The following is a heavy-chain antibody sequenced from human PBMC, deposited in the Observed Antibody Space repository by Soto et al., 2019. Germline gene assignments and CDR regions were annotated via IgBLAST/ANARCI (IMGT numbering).Heavy chain of an antibody. D-gene: IGHD1-1*01. CDR3: ARQDGPANYYFYY. Sequence: PGESLKISCKGSDYGFAVYWIAWVRQMPGKGLEWMGVIYPSDSDTRYSPSFQGQVTISADKSISTAYLQWSSLKASDTAMYYCARQDGPANYYFYYGGQGTLVTVSS. CDR1: DYGFAVYW. CDR2: IYPSDSDT. V-gene: IGHV5-51*01. J-gene: IGHJ4*02.